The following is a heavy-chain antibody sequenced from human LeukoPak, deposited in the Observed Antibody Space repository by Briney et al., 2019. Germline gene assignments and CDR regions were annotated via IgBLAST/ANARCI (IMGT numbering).Heavy chain of an antibody. V-gene: IGHV4-34*01. CDR3: ARSEYYDSSGHFDY. D-gene: IGHD3-22*01. Sequence: SETLSLTCAVYGGSFSGYYWSWIRQPPGKGLEWIGEINHSGSTNYNPSLKSRVTMSVDTSKSQFSLKLSSVTAADTAVYYCARSEYYDSSGHFDYWGQGTLVTVSS. J-gene: IGHJ4*02. CDR1: GGSFSGYY. CDR2: INHSGST.